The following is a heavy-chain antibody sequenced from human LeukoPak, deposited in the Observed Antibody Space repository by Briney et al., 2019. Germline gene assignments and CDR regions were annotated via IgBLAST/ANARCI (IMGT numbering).Heavy chain of an antibody. CDR2: IYHRGSP. V-gene: IGHV4-4*02. J-gene: IGHJ4*02. Sequence: SGTLSLTCAVSGGSINSDNWWSWVRQPPGKGLEWIGEIYHRGSPNYSPSHKSRVTISLDKSKNQFSLKLNSVTAADTAVYYCARSGGYSGSYGFDYWGQGTLVTVSS. D-gene: IGHD1-26*01. CDR1: GGSINSDNW. CDR3: ARSGGYSGSYGFDY.